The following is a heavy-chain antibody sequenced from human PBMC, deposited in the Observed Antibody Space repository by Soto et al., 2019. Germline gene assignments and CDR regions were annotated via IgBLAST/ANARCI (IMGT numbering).Heavy chain of an antibody. CDR2: ISGSGAST. CDR1: GFTFSSCA. CDR3: AKGTVGSTLQPYYFDY. D-gene: IGHD6-13*01. V-gene: IGHV3-23*01. Sequence: GGSLRLSCAGSGFTFSSCAVSWVRRSPGKGLEWVSVISGSGASTFYADSVKGRFTISRDNFKNTLYLQMNSLTAEDTAVYYCAKGTVGSTLQPYYFDYWGQGTLVTVSS. J-gene: IGHJ4*02.